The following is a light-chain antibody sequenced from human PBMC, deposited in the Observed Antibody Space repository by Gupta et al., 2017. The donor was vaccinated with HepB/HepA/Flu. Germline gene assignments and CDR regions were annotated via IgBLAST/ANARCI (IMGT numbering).Light chain of an antibody. Sequence: QSVLTQPPSASGTPGQRVTIPCSASSSNIGSNTVNWYQQLPGTAPKLLIYSNNQRPSGVPDRFSGSKSGTSASLAISGLQSEDEADYYCAAWDNSLNGWVFGGGTKLTVL. CDR3: AAWDNSLNGWV. V-gene: IGLV1-44*01. J-gene: IGLJ3*02. CDR1: SSNIGSNT. CDR2: SNN.